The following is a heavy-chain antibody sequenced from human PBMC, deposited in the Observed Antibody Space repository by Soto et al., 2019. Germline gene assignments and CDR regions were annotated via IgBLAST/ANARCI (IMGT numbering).Heavy chain of an antibody. D-gene: IGHD3-22*01. CDR3: ARTSYDSSGYYSVYFDY. V-gene: IGHV4-30-2*01. J-gene: IGHJ4*02. CDR1: GGSISSGGYS. Sequence: QLQLQESGSGLVKPSQTLSLTCAVSGGSISSGGYSWSWIRQPPGKGLEWIGYIYHSGSTYYNPSLKSRVTISVDRSKNQFSLKLSSVTAADTAVYYCARTSYDSSGYYSVYFDYWGQGTLVTVSS. CDR2: IYHSGST.